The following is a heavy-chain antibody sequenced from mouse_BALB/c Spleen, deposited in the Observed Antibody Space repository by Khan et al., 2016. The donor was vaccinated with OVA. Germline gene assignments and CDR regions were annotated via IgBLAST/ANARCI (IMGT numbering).Heavy chain of an antibody. Sequence: DLVKPGASVKLSCKASGYTFTSYWINWIKQRPGQGLEWIGRIAPGSGSTSYNEMFTDKTTLTVVTSSSTAYIQLISLSSEDSAVYFCARSNYYGRGLYARDYWGQGTSVAVSS. CDR2: IAPGSGST. J-gene: IGHJ4*01. CDR1: GYTFTSYW. CDR3: ARSNYYGRGLYARDY. D-gene: IGHD1-1*01. V-gene: IGHV1S41*01.